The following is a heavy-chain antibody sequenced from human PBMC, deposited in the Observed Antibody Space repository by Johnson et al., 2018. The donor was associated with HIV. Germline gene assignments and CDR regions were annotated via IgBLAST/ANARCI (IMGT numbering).Heavy chain of an antibody. CDR2: ISYDGSTK. Sequence: QVQLVESGGGVVQPGRSLRLSCAASGFTFSNYAMHWVRQAPGKGLEWVAIISYDGSTKYYADSVKGRFTISRDNSKNSLYLQMNTLRAEDTAVYYCARDQRGGYSYGDAFDFWGQGTVVSVST. CDR3: ARDQRGGYSYGDAFDF. V-gene: IGHV3-30-3*01. J-gene: IGHJ3*01. CDR1: GFTFSNYA. D-gene: IGHD5-18*01.